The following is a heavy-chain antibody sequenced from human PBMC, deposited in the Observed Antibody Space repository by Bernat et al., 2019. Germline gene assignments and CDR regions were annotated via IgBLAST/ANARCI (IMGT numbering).Heavy chain of an antibody. Sequence: QVQLVESGGGVVQPGRSLRLSCAASGFTFSSYGMHWVRQAPGKGLEWVAVISYDGSNKYYADSVKGRFTISRDNSKNTLYLQMNSLRAEDTAVYYCAKELGENYSGSKCTDYWGQGTLVTVSS. CDR2: ISYDGSNK. CDR1: GFTFSSYG. CDR3: AKELGENYSGSKCTDY. D-gene: IGHD3-22*01. J-gene: IGHJ4*02. V-gene: IGHV3-30*18.